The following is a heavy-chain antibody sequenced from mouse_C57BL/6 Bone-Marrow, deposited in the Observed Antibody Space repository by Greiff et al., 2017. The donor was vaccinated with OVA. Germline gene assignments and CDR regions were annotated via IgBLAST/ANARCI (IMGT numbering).Heavy chain of an antibody. D-gene: IGHD2-1*01. Sequence: VQLQQSGAELVMPGASVKLSCKASGYTFTSYWMHWVKQRPGQGLEWIGEIDPSDSYTNYNQKFKGKSTLTVDKSSSPASMQLSILTSEDAAVDYGARVTGRGEVDYWGKGTMGTVSA. CDR3: ARVTGRGEVDY. CDR1: GYTFTSYW. J-gene: IGHJ3*01. V-gene: IGHV1-69*01. CDR2: IDPSDSYT.